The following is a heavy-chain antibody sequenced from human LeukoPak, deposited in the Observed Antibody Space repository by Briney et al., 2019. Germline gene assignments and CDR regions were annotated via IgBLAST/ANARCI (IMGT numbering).Heavy chain of an antibody. V-gene: IGHV3-74*01. CDR2: INSDGSWT. J-gene: IGHJ4*02. CDR3: VSFYETY. CDR1: GNYW. D-gene: IGHD2/OR15-2a*01. Sequence: GGSLRLSCAASGNYWMHWVRQVPGKGLVWISHINSDGSWTSYADSVKGRFTISKDNAKNTVYLQMNSLRAEDTAVYYCVSFYETYWGRGTLVTVSS.